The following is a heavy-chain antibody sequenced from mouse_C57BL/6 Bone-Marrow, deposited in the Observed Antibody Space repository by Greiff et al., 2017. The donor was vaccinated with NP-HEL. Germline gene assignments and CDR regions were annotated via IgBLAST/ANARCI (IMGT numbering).Heavy chain of an antibody. J-gene: IGHJ2*01. CDR1: GYSFTGYY. Sequence: VHVKQSGPELVKPGASVKISCKASGYSFTGYYMNWVKQSPEKSLEWIGEINPSTGGTTYNQKFKAKATLTVDKSSSTAYMQLKSLTSEDSAVYYCARRTTVVPYYFDYWGQGTTLTVSS. D-gene: IGHD1-1*01. CDR3: ARRTTVVPYYFDY. V-gene: IGHV1-42*01. CDR2: INPSTGGT.